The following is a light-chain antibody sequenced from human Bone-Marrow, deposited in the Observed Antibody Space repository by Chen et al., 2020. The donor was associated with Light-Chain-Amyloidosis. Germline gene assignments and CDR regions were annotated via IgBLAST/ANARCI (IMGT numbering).Light chain of an antibody. J-gene: IGLJ3*02. CDR1: NIGSTS. V-gene: IGLV3-21*02. Sequence: SDVLTQPSSLSVAPGQTPTIACGGNNIGSTSVHWYQQTPGQAPLMVVYDDSDRPSGIPERLSGSNSGNTATLTISRVEAGDEADYYCQVWDRSSDRPVFGGGTKLTVL. CDR3: QVWDRSSDRPV. CDR2: DDS.